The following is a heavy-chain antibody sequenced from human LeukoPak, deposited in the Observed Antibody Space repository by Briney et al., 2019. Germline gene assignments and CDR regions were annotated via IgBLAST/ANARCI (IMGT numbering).Heavy chain of an antibody. CDR1: AGSIRSYY. J-gene: IGHJ4*02. CDR3: ARLGCGGDCYNNYFDY. Sequence: SETLSLICTVSAGSIRSYYWRWLRQPPGKGLVGIGYIYYSGSTNYNPSLKSRVTISVDTSKNQSSLKLRSETAADTAVYYCARLGCGGDCYNNYFDYWGQGTLVTVSS. V-gene: IGHV4-59*08. D-gene: IGHD2-21*02. CDR2: IYYSGST.